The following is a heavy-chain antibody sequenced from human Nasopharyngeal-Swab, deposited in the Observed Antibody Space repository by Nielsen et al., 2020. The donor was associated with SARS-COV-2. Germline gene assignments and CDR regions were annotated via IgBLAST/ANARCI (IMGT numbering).Heavy chain of an antibody. J-gene: IGHJ5*02. Sequence: ASVKVSCTASGYTFTSYYMHWVRQAPGQGLEWMGIINPSGGSTSYAQKFQGRVTMTRDTSTSTVYMELSSLRSEDTAVYYCAREIVGADQQNNWFDPWGQGTLVTVSS. CDR1: GYTFTSYY. D-gene: IGHD1-26*01. CDR2: INPSGGST. CDR3: AREIVGADQQNNWFDP. V-gene: IGHV1-46*01.